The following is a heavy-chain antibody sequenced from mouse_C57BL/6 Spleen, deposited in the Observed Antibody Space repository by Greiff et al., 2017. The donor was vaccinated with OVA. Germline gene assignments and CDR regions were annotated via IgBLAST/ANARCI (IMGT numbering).Heavy chain of an antibody. V-gene: IGHV1-69*01. CDR3: ARLRLTGSYAMDY. J-gene: IGHJ4*01. D-gene: IGHD1-1*01. CDR2: IDPSDSYT. CDR1: GYTFTSYW. Sequence: QVQLQQSGAELVMPGASVKLSCKASGYTFTSYWMHWVKQRPGQGLEWIGEIDPSDSYTNYNQKFKGKSTVTVDKSSSTAYMQLSSLTSEDSAVYYCARLRLTGSYAMDYWGQGTSVTVSS.